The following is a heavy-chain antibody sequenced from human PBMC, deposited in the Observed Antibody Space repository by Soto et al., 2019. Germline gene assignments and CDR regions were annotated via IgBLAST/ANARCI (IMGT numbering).Heavy chain of an antibody. Sequence: SVKVSCKASGGTFSSYTISWVRQAPGQGLEWMGRIIPILGIANYAQKFQGRVTITADKSTSTAYMELSSLRSEDTAVYYCARTKDNWNDATNWFDPWGQGTLVTVSS. CDR3: ARTKDNWNDATNWFDP. V-gene: IGHV1-69*02. D-gene: IGHD1-1*01. CDR2: IIPILGIA. CDR1: GGTFSSYT. J-gene: IGHJ5*02.